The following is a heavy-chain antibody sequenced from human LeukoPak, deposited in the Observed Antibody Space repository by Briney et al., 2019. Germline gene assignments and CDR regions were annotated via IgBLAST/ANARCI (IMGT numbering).Heavy chain of an antibody. Sequence: GGSLRLSCAASGFTFCNYWMHWVRQAPGKGLVWVSRINSDGSSTTYADSVKGRFTISRDNAKNTLYLQMNSLRAEDTAVYYCARDYGRSRDYGMDVWGQGTTVTVSS. CDR1: GFTFCNYW. CDR2: INSDGSST. D-gene: IGHD3-10*01. J-gene: IGHJ6*02. CDR3: ARDYGRSRDYGMDV. V-gene: IGHV3-74*01.